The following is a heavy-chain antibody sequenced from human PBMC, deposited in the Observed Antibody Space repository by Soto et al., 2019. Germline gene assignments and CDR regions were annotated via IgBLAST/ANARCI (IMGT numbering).Heavy chain of an antibody. J-gene: IGHJ4*02. V-gene: IGHV4-31*03. Sequence: QVQLQESGPGLVKPSQTLSLTCTVSGGSITIGGYFWSWIRQQTGKGLEWIGYIACSGRTYYNPTLKSRLTMSDDTYNRQFSLNLSSVAFADTAVYYCASLFTDYDSRGYAEYQFEYWGQGALVTVSS. CDR2: IACSGRT. CDR1: GGSITIGGYF. CDR3: ASLFTDYDSRGYAEYQFEY. D-gene: IGHD3-22*01.